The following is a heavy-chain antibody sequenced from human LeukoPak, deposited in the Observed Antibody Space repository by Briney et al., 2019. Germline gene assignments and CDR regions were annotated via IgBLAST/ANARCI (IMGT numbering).Heavy chain of an antibody. J-gene: IGHJ4*02. D-gene: IGHD3-3*01. Sequence: GASVKVSCKVSGYTFTELSVHWVRQATGKGLEWMGGFDPAEGENIDAQKFQGRVTLTVDTSTETVYMELSSLTSDDTAVYYCATRALRFLEWSEFDYWGQGTLVTVSS. CDR3: ATRALRFLEWSEFDY. CDR1: GYTFTELS. V-gene: IGHV1-24*01. CDR2: FDPAEGEN.